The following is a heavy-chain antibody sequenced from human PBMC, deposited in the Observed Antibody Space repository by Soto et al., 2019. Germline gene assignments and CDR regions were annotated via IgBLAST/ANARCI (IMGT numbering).Heavy chain of an antibody. CDR1: GFTFSSYG. CDR3: ARGTMIVVVTAGMDV. J-gene: IGHJ6*02. CDR2: IWYDGSNK. Sequence: PGGSLRLSCAASGFTFSSYGMHWVRQAPGKGLEWVAVIWYDGSNKYYADSVKGRFTISRDNSKNTLYLQMNSLRAEDTAVYYCARGTMIVVVTAGMDVWGQGTKVTVSS. D-gene: IGHD3-22*01. V-gene: IGHV3-33*01.